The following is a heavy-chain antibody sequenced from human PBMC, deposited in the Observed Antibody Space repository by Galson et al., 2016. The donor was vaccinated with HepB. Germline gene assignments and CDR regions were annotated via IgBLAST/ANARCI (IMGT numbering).Heavy chain of an antibody. CDR3: AKMVPYYFDV. CDR2: LNSGGST. V-gene: IGHV4-59*01. D-gene: IGHD3-10*01. J-gene: IGHJ4*02. CDR1: GASISGSY. Sequence: SETLSLTCTVSGASISGSYWSWIRQPPGKGLEWIGHLNSGGSTESNASLKSRVTISVDKSRNQLSLRVTSVTAADTAVYYCAKMVPYYFDVWGQGTVVAVSS.